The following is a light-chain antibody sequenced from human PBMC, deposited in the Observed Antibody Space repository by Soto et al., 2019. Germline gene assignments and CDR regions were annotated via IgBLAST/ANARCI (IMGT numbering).Light chain of an antibody. CDR2: DAP. CDR3: QQYNSYWT. CDR1: QSISSW. Sequence: DIQMTQSPSTLSASVGDRVTITCRASQSISSWLAWYQQKPGKAPKLLIYDAPSLESGVPSRFSGSGSGTEFTLTISSLQPGDFATYYCQQYNSYWTFGQGTKVDIK. V-gene: IGKV1-5*01. J-gene: IGKJ1*01.